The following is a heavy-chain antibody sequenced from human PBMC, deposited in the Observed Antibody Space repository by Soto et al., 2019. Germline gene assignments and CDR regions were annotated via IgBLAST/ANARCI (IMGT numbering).Heavy chain of an antibody. D-gene: IGHD1-26*01. CDR2: ISASGGLK. CDR3: AREVGAPSGWLDP. CDR1: GFTFTNYA. Sequence: EVQLSESGGDLRQPGGSLRLSCAASGFTFTNYAMTWVRQTPGKGLEWVSGISASGGLKYYADSVRGRFTVSRDNSKNILYLQMDNLRDEYTALYYSAREVGAPSGWLDPWGQGTQVTVSS. J-gene: IGHJ5*02. V-gene: IGHV3-23*01.